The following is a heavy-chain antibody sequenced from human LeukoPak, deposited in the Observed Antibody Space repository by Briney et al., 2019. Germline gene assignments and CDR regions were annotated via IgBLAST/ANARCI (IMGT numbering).Heavy chain of an antibody. V-gene: IGHV1-2*02. D-gene: IGHD4-23*01. CDR1: GYTFTGYY. CDR2: INPNSGGT. Sequence: ASVKVSCKASGYTFTGYYMHWVRQAPGQGLEWMGWINPNSGGTNYAQKFQGRVTMTRDTSISTAYMELSRLRSDDTAVYYCARPQGRTTVVIFDYWGQGTLATVSS. J-gene: IGHJ4*02. CDR3: ARPQGRTTVVIFDY.